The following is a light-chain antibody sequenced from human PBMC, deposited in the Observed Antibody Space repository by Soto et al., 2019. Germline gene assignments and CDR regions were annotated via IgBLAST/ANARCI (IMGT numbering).Light chain of an antibody. CDR1: SGHSSYA. CDR3: QTWGTGIHKVV. V-gene: IGLV4-69*01. J-gene: IGLJ2*01. CDR2: LNSDGSH. Sequence: QLVLTQSPSASASLGASVKLTCTLSSGHSSYAIAWHQQQPEKGPRYLMKLNSDGSHSKGDGIPHRFSGSSSGAERYLTISSLQSEDEADYYCQTWGTGIHKVVFGGGTKVTVL.